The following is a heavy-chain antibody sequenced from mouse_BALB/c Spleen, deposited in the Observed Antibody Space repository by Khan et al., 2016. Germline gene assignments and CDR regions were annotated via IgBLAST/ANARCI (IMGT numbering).Heavy chain of an antibody. CDR3: TRWIIYSGNSRSDY. CDR1: GYTFTDYE. D-gene: IGHD2-1*01. CDR2: IDPETGGT. Sequence: QVQLQQSGAELVRPGASVTLSCKASGYTFTDYEMHWVKQTPVHGLEWIGSIDPETGGTAYNQKFEGKATLTADKSSNTAYMELRSLTSEDSAVYYCTRWIIYSGNSRSDYWGQGTTLTVSS. J-gene: IGHJ2*01. V-gene: IGHV1-15*01.